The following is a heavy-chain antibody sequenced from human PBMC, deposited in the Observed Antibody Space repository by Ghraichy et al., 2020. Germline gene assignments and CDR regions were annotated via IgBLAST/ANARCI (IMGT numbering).Heavy chain of an antibody. CDR2: INPNSGAT. CDR3: ARGDSGYDMDY. V-gene: IGHV1-2*02. CDR1: GYSFTDYY. D-gene: IGHD5-12*01. Sequence: ASVNVSCKASGYSFTDYYMHWVRQAPGQGLEWMGWINPNSGATNYAQMFQGRVTMTRDTSISTAHMELSSLRSDDTAVYYCARGDSGYDMDYWGQGTLVTVSS. J-gene: IGHJ4*02.